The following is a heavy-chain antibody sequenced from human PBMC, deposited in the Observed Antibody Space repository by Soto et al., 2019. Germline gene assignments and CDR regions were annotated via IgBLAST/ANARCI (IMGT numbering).Heavy chain of an antibody. Sequence: PSETLSLTCTVSGASISGFYWSWIRKSAGKGLEWIGRIYATGTTDYNPSLKSRVMMSVDTSKKQFSLKLRSVTAADTAVYYCVRDATKTLRDWFDPGGKGIWVTVSS. CDR1: GASISGFY. CDR2: IYATGTT. CDR3: VRDATKTLRDWFDP. J-gene: IGHJ5*02. D-gene: IGHD1-1*01. V-gene: IGHV4-4*07.